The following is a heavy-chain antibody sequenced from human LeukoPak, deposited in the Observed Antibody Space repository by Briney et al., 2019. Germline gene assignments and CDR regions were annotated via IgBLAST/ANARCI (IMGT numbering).Heavy chain of an antibody. V-gene: IGHV3-23*01. Sequence: GGSLRLSCAASGFAFSNYAMNWVRQAPWKGLEWVSTISGRDGNTYYADSVKGRFTISRDNSKNTLYLQMNSLRAEDTAVYYCAKDGADYYDASGFYGDFDYWGQGTLVTVSS. D-gene: IGHD3-22*01. CDR2: ISGRDGNT. CDR3: AKDGADYYDASGFYGDFDY. J-gene: IGHJ4*02. CDR1: GFAFSNYA.